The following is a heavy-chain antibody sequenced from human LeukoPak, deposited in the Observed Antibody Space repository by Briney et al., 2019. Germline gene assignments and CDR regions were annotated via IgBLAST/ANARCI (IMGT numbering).Heavy chain of an antibody. Sequence: SETLSLTCTVSGGSISSYYWSWIRQPPGEGLEWIGHIYYSGSTNYNPSLKSRVTISVDTSKNQFFLKMNSVTAADTAVYYCARAGFYDFWSAYYPDSWGQGTLVTVSS. J-gene: IGHJ4*02. V-gene: IGHV4-59*01. CDR1: GGSISSYY. D-gene: IGHD3-3*01. CDR3: ARAGFYDFWSAYYPDS. CDR2: IYYSGST.